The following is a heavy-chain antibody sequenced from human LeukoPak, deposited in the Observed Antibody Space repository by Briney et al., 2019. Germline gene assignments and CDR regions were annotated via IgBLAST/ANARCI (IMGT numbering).Heavy chain of an antibody. J-gene: IGHJ4*02. CDR2: IYYSGST. Sequence: PSETLSLTCTVSGGSISSSSYYWGWIRQPPGKGLEWIGSIYYSGSTNYNPSLKSRVTTSVDTSKYQFSLQLSSVTAADTAVYYCARDRDSSSWYGEIDYWGQGTLVTVSS. CDR3: ARDRDSSSWYGEIDY. V-gene: IGHV4-39*07. D-gene: IGHD3-22*01. CDR1: GGSISSSSYY.